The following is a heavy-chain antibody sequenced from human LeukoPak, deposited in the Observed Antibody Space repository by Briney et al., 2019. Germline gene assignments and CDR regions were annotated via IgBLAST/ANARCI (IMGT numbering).Heavy chain of an antibody. Sequence: ASVTVSCKASGYTFTSYGISWVRQAPGQGLEWMGWISAYNGNTNYAQKLQGRVTMTTDTSTSTAYMELRSLRSDDTAVYYCAKAGTIVGLANWFDPWGQGTLVTVSS. J-gene: IGHJ5*02. V-gene: IGHV1-18*01. CDR2: ISAYNGNT. D-gene: IGHD6-13*01. CDR3: AKAGTIVGLANWFDP. CDR1: GYTFTSYG.